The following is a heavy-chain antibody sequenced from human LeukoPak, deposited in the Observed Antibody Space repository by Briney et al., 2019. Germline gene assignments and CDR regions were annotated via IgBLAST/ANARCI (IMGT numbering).Heavy chain of an antibody. V-gene: IGHV3-23*01. CDR2: VSGSGGSK. D-gene: IGHD3-10*01. CDR3: VRDSSYKLWSTFDP. CDR1: GINLTNSA. Sequence: AGGSLRLSCAGAGINLTNSAINWVRQAPGKGLEWVSFVSGSGGSKHYAASVKGRFTISRDNSNNMIYLQMSSLRPDDTARYFCVRDSSYKLWSTFDPWGQGTVVTVSS. J-gene: IGHJ5*02.